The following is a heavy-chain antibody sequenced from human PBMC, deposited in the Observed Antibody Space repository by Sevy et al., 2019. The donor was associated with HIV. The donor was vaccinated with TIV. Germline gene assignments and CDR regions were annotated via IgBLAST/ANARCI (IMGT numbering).Heavy chain of an antibody. D-gene: IGHD3-10*01. CDR1: GGSFSGYY. Sequence: SETLSLTCAVYGGSFSGYYWSWIRQPPGKGLEWIGEINHSGSTNYNASLKSRVTISVDTSNNQFSLELSSVTAADTAVYYCARGPGDRSGSYPPHFDYWGQGTLVTVSS. CDR2: INHSGST. V-gene: IGHV4-34*01. CDR3: ARGPGDRSGSYPPHFDY. J-gene: IGHJ4*02.